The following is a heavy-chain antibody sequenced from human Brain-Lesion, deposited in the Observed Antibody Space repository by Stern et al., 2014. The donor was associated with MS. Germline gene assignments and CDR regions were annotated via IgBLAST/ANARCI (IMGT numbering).Heavy chain of an antibody. CDR3: AKGYNWFDS. Sequence: QVQLGQSGPGLMKPSQTLALTCAISGDSVSSNSAAWNRIRQAPSRGLEWLGRTYYRSKWYYQYAESVKSRITINADTSTNQFSLQLNSVTPEDTAVYLCAKGYNWFDSWGQGTVVTVS. J-gene: IGHJ5*01. CDR1: GDSVSSNSAA. V-gene: IGHV6-1*01. CDR2: TYYRSKWYY.